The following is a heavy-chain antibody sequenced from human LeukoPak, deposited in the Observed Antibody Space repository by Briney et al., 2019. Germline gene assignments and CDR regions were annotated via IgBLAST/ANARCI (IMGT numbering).Heavy chain of an antibody. V-gene: IGHV4-59*01. CDR3: ARGYYDSSGYYYFDY. D-gene: IGHD3-22*01. CDR2: SYYSGST. Sequence: SETLSLTCTVSGGSISSYYWSWIRQPPGKGLEWIAYSYYSGSTNYNPSLKSRVAISVDTSKNQFSLKLSSVTAADTAVYYCARGYYDSSGYYYFDYWGQGTLVTVSS. CDR1: GGSISSYY. J-gene: IGHJ4*02.